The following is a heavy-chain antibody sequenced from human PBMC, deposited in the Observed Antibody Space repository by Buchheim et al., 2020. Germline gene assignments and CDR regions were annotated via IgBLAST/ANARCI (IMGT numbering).Heavy chain of an antibody. J-gene: IGHJ6*02. CDR1: GFTFSSYA. V-gene: IGHV3-30*01. D-gene: IGHD6-19*01. CDR3: ARGVAVAGTIWYYYYGMDV. CDR2: ISYDGSNK. Sequence: QVQLVESGGGVVQPGRSLRLSCAASGFTFSSYAMHWVRQAPGKGLEWVAVISYDGSNKYYADSVKGRFTISRDNSKNTLYLKMNSLRAEEAAVYYCARGVAVAGTIWYYYYGMDVWGQGTT.